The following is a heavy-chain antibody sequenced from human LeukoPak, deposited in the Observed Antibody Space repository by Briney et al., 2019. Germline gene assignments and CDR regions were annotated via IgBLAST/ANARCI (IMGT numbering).Heavy chain of an antibody. V-gene: IGHV4-34*01. J-gene: IGHJ4*02. Sequence: SETLSLTCAVYGGSFSGYYWSWIRQPPGKGLEWIGEINHSGSTNYDPSLKSRVTISVDTSKNQFSLKLSSVTAADTAVYYCARGHCSGGSCYWGYYFDYWGQGTLDTVSS. CDR2: INHSGST. CDR1: GGSFSGYY. D-gene: IGHD2-15*01. CDR3: ARGHCSGGSCYWGYYFDY.